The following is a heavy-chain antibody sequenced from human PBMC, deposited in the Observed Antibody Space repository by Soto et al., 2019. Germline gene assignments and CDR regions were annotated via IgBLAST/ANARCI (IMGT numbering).Heavy chain of an antibody. CDR3: ASGPLNYYDSSGYYDY. Sequence: GASVKVSCKASGYTFTSYGISWVRQAPGQGLEWMGWISAYNGNTNYAQKLQGRVTMTTDTSTSTAYMELRSLRSDDTAVYYCASGPLNYYDSSGYYDYWGQGTLVTVSS. J-gene: IGHJ4*02. CDR1: GYTFTSYG. CDR2: ISAYNGNT. D-gene: IGHD3-22*01. V-gene: IGHV1-18*01.